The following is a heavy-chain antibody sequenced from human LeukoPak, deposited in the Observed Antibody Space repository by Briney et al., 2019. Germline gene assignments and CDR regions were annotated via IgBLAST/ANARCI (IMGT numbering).Heavy chain of an antibody. D-gene: IGHD2-21*02. Sequence: GASVKVSCKASGRTFSSYAISWVRQAPGHGLEWMGRIIPIFGTANYAQKFQGRVTITTDESTSTAYMELSSLRSEDTAVYYCARVGGDYSNWFDPWGQGTLVTVSS. CDR2: IIPIFGTA. CDR1: GRTFSSYA. V-gene: IGHV1-69*05. CDR3: ARVGGDYSNWFDP. J-gene: IGHJ5*02.